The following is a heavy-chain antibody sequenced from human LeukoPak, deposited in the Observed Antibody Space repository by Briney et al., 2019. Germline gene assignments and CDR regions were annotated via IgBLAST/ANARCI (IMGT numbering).Heavy chain of an antibody. CDR1: GFTFSSYS. Sequence: GGSLRLSCAASGFTFSSYSMNWVRQAPGKGLEWVSSISSSSSYIYYADSVKGRFTISRDNAKNSLYLQMNSLRAEDTAVYYCAREDGYSYGYFDYWGQGTLVTVSS. CDR3: AREDGYSYGYFDY. V-gene: IGHV3-21*01. J-gene: IGHJ4*02. CDR2: ISSSSSYI. D-gene: IGHD5-18*01.